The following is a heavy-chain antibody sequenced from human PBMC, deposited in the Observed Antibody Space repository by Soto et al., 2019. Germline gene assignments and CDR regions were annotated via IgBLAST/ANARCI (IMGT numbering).Heavy chain of an antibody. CDR3: ARFVKDGYKEDYYSRLDV. Sequence: SGTLSLTCTVSGGSIRSYYWSGIRQPPGPGLEWIGYIYYSGSTNYNPSLKSRVTISVDTSKNQFSLKLSSVTAADTAVYYCARFVKDGYKEDYYSRLDVWGQG. D-gene: IGHD5-12*01. J-gene: IGHJ6*02. CDR1: GGSIRSYY. V-gene: IGHV4-59*01. CDR2: IYYSGST.